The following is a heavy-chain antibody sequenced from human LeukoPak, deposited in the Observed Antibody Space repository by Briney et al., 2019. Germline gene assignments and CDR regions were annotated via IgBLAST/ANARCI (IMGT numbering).Heavy chain of an antibody. CDR1: GYTFTSYG. V-gene: IGHV1-18*01. CDR3: ARDVRILQLGIPSSAGY. CDR2: ISAYNGNT. D-gene: IGHD7-27*01. J-gene: IGHJ4*02. Sequence: GASVKVSCKASGYTFTSYGISWVRQAPGQGLEWMGWISAYNGNTNYAQKLQGRVTMTTDTSTSTAYMELRSLRSDDTAVYYCARDVRILQLGIPSSAGYWGQGTLVTVSS.